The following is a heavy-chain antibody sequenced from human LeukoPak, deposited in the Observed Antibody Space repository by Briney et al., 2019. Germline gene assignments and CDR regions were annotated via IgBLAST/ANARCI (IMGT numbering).Heavy chain of an antibody. D-gene: IGHD2-21*02. V-gene: IGHV3-30*18. J-gene: IGHJ6*03. Sequence: GGSLRLSCAASGFTFSYYYMSGVRQAPGQGLEWVAVISYDGSNKYYADSVKGRFTISRDTSKNTLYLQMNSPRAEDTAVYYCAKDGVAYCGGDCTAQFYYYMDVWGKGTTVTVSS. CDR2: ISYDGSNK. CDR1: GFTFSYYY. CDR3: AKDGVAYCGGDCTAQFYYYMDV.